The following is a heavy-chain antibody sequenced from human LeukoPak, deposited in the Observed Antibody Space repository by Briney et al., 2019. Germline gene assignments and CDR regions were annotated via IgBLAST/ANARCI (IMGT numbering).Heavy chain of an antibody. Sequence: GGSLRLSCAASGFTFSSYAMHWVRQAPGKGLEWVAVISYDGSNKYYADSVKGRFTIPRDNSKNTLYLQMNSLRAEDTAVYYCARESTSSGYAFDIWGQGTMVTVSS. CDR1: GFTFSSYA. V-gene: IGHV3-30-3*01. D-gene: IGHD3-22*01. CDR2: ISYDGSNK. CDR3: ARESTSSGYAFDI. J-gene: IGHJ3*02.